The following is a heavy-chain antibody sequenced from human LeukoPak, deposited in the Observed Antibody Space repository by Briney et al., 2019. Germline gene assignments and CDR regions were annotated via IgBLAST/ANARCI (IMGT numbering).Heavy chain of an antibody. CDR3: AREKTGSDGYNHGFDY. V-gene: IGHV3-53*01. J-gene: IGHJ4*02. D-gene: IGHD5-24*01. CDR2: IYSSGIT. Sequence: GGSLRLSCAASGFTVSSNYMSWVRQAPGKGLEWVSVIYSSGITKSADSVKGRFTNSRDNSKNTLYLQMNSLRAEDTAIYYCAREKTGSDGYNHGFDYWGQGTLVTVSS. CDR1: GFTVSSNY.